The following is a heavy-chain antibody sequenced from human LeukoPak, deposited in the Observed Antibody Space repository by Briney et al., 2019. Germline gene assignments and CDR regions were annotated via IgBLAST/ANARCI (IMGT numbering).Heavy chain of an antibody. J-gene: IGHJ4*02. CDR3: ARAPEFSSGWLLDC. V-gene: IGHV4-4*07. D-gene: IGHD6-19*01. CDR1: GGSISSYY. CDR2: IHTSGST. Sequence: SETLSLTCSVSGGSISSYYGSWIRQSAGKGLEWIGRIHTSGSTNYNPSLKSRVTMSVDTSKNQFSLKVSFVGAADTGVYYCARAPEFSSGWLLDCWGQGSLVTVSS.